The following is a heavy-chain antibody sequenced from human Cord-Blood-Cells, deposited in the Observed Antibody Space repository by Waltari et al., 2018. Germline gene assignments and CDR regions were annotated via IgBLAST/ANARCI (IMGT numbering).Heavy chain of an antibody. CDR2: INHSGST. CDR1: GGSFSGYY. J-gene: IGHJ4*02. Sequence: QVQLQQWGAGLLKPSETLSLTCAVYGGSFSGYYWSWIRQPPGKGLEWIGEINHSGSTNYNPSLKSRVTLSVDTSKTQFSLKLSSVTAADTAVYYCAGNYDFWSGYYYWGQGTLVTVSS. V-gene: IGHV4-34*01. D-gene: IGHD3-3*01. CDR3: AGNYDFWSGYYY.